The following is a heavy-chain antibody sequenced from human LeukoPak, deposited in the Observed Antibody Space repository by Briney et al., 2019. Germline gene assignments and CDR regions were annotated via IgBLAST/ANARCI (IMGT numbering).Heavy chain of an antibody. CDR2: IRQDGSEN. Sequence: GGSLRLSCAASGFTFCTSWMNWVRQAPGNGLEWVANIRQDGSENYYVDSEKGRFIISNDNAKNSLYLQMNSLRDEDTVVYYCARGVIAAAGRNWFDPWGQGTLVTVSS. D-gene: IGHD6-13*01. V-gene: IGHV3-7*01. CDR3: ARGVIAAAGRNWFDP. CDR1: GFTFCTSW. J-gene: IGHJ5*02.